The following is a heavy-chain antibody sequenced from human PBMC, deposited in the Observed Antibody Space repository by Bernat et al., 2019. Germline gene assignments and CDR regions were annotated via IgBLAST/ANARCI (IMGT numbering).Heavy chain of an antibody. D-gene: IGHD3-22*01. V-gene: IGHV3-30*18. CDR1: GFTFSSYG. Sequence: QVQLVESGGGVVQPGRSLRLSCAASGFTFSSYGMHWVHQAPGKGLEWVAVISYDGSNKYYADSVKGRFTISRDNSKNTLYLQMNSLRAEDTAVYYCAKDSWGAYYYDSSGYYWGYFDYWGQGTLVTVSS. J-gene: IGHJ4*02. CDR2: ISYDGSNK. CDR3: AKDSWGAYYYDSSGYYWGYFDY.